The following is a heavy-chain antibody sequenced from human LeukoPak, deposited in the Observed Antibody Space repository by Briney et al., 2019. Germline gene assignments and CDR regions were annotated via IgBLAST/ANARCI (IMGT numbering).Heavy chain of an antibody. Sequence: SGGSLRLSCAASGFTFSNSAMHWVRQAPGKGLEWVAAISYDGSNKYYGDSVKGRFTISRDNSKNILYLQMNSLRAEDTAVYYCARVTTVIPDGFDIWGQGTMVTVSS. CDR1: GFTFSNSA. J-gene: IGHJ3*02. V-gene: IGHV3-30*04. D-gene: IGHD4-17*01. CDR3: ARVTTVIPDGFDI. CDR2: ISYDGSNK.